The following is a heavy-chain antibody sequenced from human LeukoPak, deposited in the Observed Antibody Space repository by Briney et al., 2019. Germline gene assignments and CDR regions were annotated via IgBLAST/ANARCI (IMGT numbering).Heavy chain of an antibody. V-gene: IGHV1-2*02. J-gene: IGHJ4*02. CDR3: ARAGSNYRSADY. CDR2: INPNSGGT. Sequence: ASVKVSFKASGYTFTGYYMHWVRQAPGQGLEWMGWINPNSGGTNYAQKFQGRVTMTRDTSISTAYMELSRLRSDDTAVYYCARAGSNYRSADYWGQGTLVTVSS. CDR1: GYTFTGYY. D-gene: IGHD4-11*01.